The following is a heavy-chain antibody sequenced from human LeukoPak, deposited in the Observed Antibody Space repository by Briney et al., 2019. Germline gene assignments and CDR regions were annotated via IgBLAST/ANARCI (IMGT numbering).Heavy chain of an antibody. CDR3: TTGGHYFGS. J-gene: IGHJ4*02. CDR1: GFSVTNGW. CDR2: IRSKSDGGTT. V-gene: IGHV3-15*01. D-gene: IGHD3-10*01. Sequence: KPGGSLTLSFTASGFSVTNGWMSWVREAPGKGPEWVGRIRSKSDGGTTDSAAPVKGRFTILRDESKNTLYLQMNNLKVEDTAVYYCTTGGHYFGSWGLGTLVTVSS.